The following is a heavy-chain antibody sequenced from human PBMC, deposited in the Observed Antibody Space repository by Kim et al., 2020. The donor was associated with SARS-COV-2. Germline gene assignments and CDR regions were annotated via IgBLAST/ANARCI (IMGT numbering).Heavy chain of an antibody. J-gene: IGHJ3*02. V-gene: IGHV4-39*07. D-gene: IGHD5-12*01. CDR3: ASHPWVPIVATNQDAFDI. Sequence: KSRVTISVDTSKNQFSLKLSSVTAADTAVYYCASHPWVPIVATNQDAFDIWGQGTMVTVSS.